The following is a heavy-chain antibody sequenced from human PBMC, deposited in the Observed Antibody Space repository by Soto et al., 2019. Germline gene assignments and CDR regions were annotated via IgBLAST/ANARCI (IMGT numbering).Heavy chain of an antibody. J-gene: IGHJ3*02. V-gene: IGHV4-34*02. Sequence: QVHLQQWGAGLLKPSETLSLSCDVYGGSLSGYYWTWIRQVPVKGLEWIGEINHSASTNNNPSLKSRVVMSVDPSKNQFSLKLNSVTAADTAVYCCARGGGRGGSTDAFDIWGQGTMVTVSS. D-gene: IGHD2-15*01. CDR1: GGSLSGYY. CDR2: INHSAST. CDR3: ARGGGRGGSTDAFDI.